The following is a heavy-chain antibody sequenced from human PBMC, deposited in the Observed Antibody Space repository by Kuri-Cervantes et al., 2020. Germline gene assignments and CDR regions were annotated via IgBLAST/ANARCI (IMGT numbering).Heavy chain of an antibody. V-gene: IGHV4-34*01. Sequence: SETLSLTCAVYGGSFSGYYWSWIRQPPGKGLEWIGEINHSGSTNYNPSLKSRVTISVDTSKNQFSLKLSPVTAADTAVYYCARRGIAAAAPFDYWGQGTLVTVSS. D-gene: IGHD6-13*01. J-gene: IGHJ4*02. CDR2: INHSGST. CDR1: GGSFSGYY. CDR3: ARRGIAAAAPFDY.